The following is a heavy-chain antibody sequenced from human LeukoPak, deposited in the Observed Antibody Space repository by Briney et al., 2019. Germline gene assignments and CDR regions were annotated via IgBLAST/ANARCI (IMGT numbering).Heavy chain of an antibody. D-gene: IGHD3-9*01. CDR1: GFTVSSNY. Sequence: GGSLRLSCAASGFTVSSNYMSWVRQAPGKGLEWVSVIYSGGSTYYADSVKGRFTISRDNSKNTLYLQMNSLRAEDTAVYYCARLGVGFDWLRDYWGQGTLVTVSS. CDR3: ARLGVGFDWLRDY. J-gene: IGHJ4*02. V-gene: IGHV3-66*01. CDR2: IYSGGST.